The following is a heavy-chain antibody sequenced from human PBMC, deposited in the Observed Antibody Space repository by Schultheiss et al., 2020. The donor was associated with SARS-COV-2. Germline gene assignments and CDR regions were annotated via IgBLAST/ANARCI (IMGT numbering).Heavy chain of an antibody. CDR3: ATWISDSSGYHY. J-gene: IGHJ4*02. Sequence: GGSLRLSCQTFGYSFTDYWIGWVRQLPGKGLEWMGIIYPGDSDTRYSPSFQGQVTISADKSISTAYLQWSSLKASDTAMYYCATWISDSSGYHYWGQGTLVTVSS. CDR1: GYSFTDYW. CDR2: IYPGDSDT. V-gene: IGHV5-51*01. D-gene: IGHD3-22*01.